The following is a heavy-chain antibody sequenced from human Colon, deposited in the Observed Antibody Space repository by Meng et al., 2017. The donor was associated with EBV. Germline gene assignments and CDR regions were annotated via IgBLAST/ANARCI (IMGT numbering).Heavy chain of an antibody. CDR2: IYHSGST. D-gene: IGHD5-18*01. J-gene: IGHJ4*02. CDR3: ARGGYYSFDY. CDR1: GGSSSRFYW. V-gene: IGHV4-4*02. Sequence: QLQLQGPGPGLVKPSETLSLTCASFGGSSSRFYWWTWVRQSPGKGLEWIGEIYHSGSTNYNPSLKSRVTISVDKSKNQFSLKLTSVTAADTAVYYCARGGYYSFDYWGQRTLVTVSS.